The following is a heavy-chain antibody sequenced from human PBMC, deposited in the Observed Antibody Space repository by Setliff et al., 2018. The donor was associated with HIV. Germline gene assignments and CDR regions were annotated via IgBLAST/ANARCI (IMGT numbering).Heavy chain of an antibody. J-gene: IGHJ5*02. CDR1: SASISNYH. D-gene: IGHD2-2*01. CDR3: AIGDEYPGVFQS. Sequence: PSETLSLTCAVSSASISNYHWSWIRQTPGKGLEWIGSIYTSGTTNYNPSLDGRITTSVDLSKNHFSLNLHSVTAADTAVYYCAIGDEYPGVFQSWGQGKVVTVSS. CDR2: IYTSGTT. V-gene: IGHV4-4*09.